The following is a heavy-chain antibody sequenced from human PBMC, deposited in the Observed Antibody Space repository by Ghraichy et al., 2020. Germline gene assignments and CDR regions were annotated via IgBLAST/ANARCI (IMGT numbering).Heavy chain of an antibody. D-gene: IGHD2-8*02. V-gene: IGHV3-33*05. CDR2: ITNDGRLK. Sequence: GESLNISCAASGFTFSSYGMHWVRQAPGKGLDWVVVITNDGRLKYSADSVEGRFSISRDNSKNTLYLEMNSLRAEDTAIYYCARDDDTGGNILDIWGQGTKVTVSS. J-gene: IGHJ3*02. CDR3: ARDDDTGGNILDI. CDR1: GFTFSSYG.